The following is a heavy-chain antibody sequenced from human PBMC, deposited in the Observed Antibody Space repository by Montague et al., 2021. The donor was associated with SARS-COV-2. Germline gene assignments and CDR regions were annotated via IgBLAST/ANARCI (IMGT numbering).Heavy chain of an antibody. D-gene: IGHD3-10*01. CDR1: GFTFSSYG. Sequence: SLRLSCATSGFTFSSYGMEWVRQAPGKGLEWVAAIWYDGSKKYYSDSLKGRFIISRDNSKNTLYLQLNTLRAEDTAVYYCARADEKDLLSFGGLLPLHYWGQGTLVTVSS. CDR2: IWYDGSKK. V-gene: IGHV3-33*01. J-gene: IGHJ4*02. CDR3: ARADEKDLLSFGGLLPLHY.